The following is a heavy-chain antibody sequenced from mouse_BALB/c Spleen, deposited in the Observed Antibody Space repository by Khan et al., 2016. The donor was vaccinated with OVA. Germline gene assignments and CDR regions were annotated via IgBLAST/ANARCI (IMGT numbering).Heavy chain of an antibody. D-gene: IGHD3-1*01. V-gene: IGHV1S81*02. CDR1: GYAFTNYQ. Sequence: QIQLVQSGAELVKPGASVKLSCKASGYAFTNYQMYWVKQRPGQGLEWIGEINPSNGGTNFNEKFKSKATLTVVNSYCTAYMQLSSLTSEESAVYYCTRGGYGGFAYWGQGTLVTVSA. CDR3: TRGGYGGFAY. CDR2: INPSNGGT. J-gene: IGHJ3*01.